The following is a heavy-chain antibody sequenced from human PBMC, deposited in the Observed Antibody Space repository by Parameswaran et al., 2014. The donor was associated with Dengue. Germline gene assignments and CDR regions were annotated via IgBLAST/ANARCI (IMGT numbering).Heavy chain of an antibody. V-gene: IGHV6-1*01. CDR3: AAAPYYYYGMDV. J-gene: IGHJ6*02. Sequence: WIRQSPSRGLEWLGRTYYRSKWYNDYAVSVKSRITINPDTSKNQFSLQLNSVTPEDTAVYYCAAAPYYYYGMDVWGQGTTVTVSS. CDR2: TYYRSKWYN. D-gene: IGHD6-25*01.